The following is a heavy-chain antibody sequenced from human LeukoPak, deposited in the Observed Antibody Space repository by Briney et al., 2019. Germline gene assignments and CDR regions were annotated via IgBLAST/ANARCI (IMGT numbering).Heavy chain of an antibody. V-gene: IGHV3-30*04. CDR1: GFILSDYN. CDR3: ARDQTGFCSGSSCLGSTFDY. J-gene: IGHJ4*02. CDR2: ISYDGSNK. Sequence: QPGRSLGLSCAASGFILSDYNMHWVRQAPGKGLEWVAVISYDGSNKYYADSVKGRFTISRDNSKNTLYLQMNSLRAEDTAVYYCARDQTGFCSGSSCLGSTFDYWGQGTLVTVSS. D-gene: IGHD2-15*01.